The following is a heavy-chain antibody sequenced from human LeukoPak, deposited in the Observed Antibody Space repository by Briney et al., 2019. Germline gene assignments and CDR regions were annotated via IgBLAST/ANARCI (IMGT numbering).Heavy chain of an antibody. CDR3: ARYRYSGYDDAFDV. D-gene: IGHD5-12*01. J-gene: IGHJ3*01. V-gene: IGHV4-4*07. Sequence: SETLSLTCTVSGGSISSYYWSWIRQPAGKGLEWIGRLHTTGGTNYNPSFKSRLSISGDTSKNQFSLQLSSVTAADTAVYYCARYRYSGYDDAFDVWGQGIMVTVSS. CDR1: GGSISSYY. CDR2: LHTTGGT.